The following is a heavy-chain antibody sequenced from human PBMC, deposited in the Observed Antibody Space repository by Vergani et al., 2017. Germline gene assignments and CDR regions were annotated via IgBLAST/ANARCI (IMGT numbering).Heavy chain of an antibody. D-gene: IGHD2-2*01. CDR2: INHSGST. J-gene: IGHJ3*02. Sequence: QVQLQQWGAGLLKPSETLSLTCAVYGGSFSGYYWSWIRQPPGKGLEWIGEINHSGSTNYNPSLKSRVTISVDKSKHQFSLKLSSVTAADTAVYYCARDRTSYCSSTSCYRDAFDIWGQETMVTVSS. V-gene: IGHV4-34*01. CDR3: ARDRTSYCSSTSCYRDAFDI. CDR1: GGSFSGYY.